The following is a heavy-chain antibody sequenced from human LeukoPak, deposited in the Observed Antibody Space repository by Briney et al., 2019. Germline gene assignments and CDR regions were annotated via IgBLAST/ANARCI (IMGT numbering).Heavy chain of an antibody. CDR3: ARDGVTMVVDV. D-gene: IGHD3-10*01. CDR2: ISSSSSYI. V-gene: IGHV3-21*01. Sequence: GGSLRLSRAASGLTFSSYSMNWVRQAPGKGLEWVSSISSSSSYIYYADSVKGRFTISRDNAKNSLYLQMNSLRAEDTAVYYCARDGVTMVVDVWGQGTTVTVSS. J-gene: IGHJ3*01. CDR1: GLTFSSYS.